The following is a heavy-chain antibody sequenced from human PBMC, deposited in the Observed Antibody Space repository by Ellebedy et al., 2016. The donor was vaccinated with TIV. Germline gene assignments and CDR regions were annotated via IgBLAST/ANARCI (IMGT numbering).Heavy chain of an antibody. Sequence: AASVKVSCKTSGYIFTTYAMHWVRQAPGQSLEWMGWINLGIGDTKYSQNFQGRLTITSDASASTVYMELNSLRSGDTAVYFCARGYSYEFDYWGQGTLVTVSS. CDR2: INLGIGDT. J-gene: IGHJ4*02. D-gene: IGHD5-18*01. V-gene: IGHV1-3*01. CDR1: GYIFTTYA. CDR3: ARGYSYEFDY.